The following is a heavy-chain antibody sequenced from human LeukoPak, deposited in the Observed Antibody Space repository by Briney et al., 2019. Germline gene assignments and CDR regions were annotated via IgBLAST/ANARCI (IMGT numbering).Heavy chain of an antibody. J-gene: IGHJ4*02. Sequence: SETLSLTCTVSGGSISSYYWSWIRQPPGKGLEWIGYIYHSGSTNYNPSLKSRVTISVDTSKNQFSLKLSSVTAADTAVYYCARDAQEQLAFDYWGQGTLVTVSS. CDR3: ARDAQEQLAFDY. CDR2: IYHSGST. CDR1: GGSISSYY. D-gene: IGHD6-6*01. V-gene: IGHV4-59*01.